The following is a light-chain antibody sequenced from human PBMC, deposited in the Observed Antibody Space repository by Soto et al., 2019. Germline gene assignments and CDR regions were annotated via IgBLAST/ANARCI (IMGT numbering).Light chain of an antibody. CDR2: RDD. V-gene: IGLV1-47*01. CDR1: SSTIGRNY. Sequence: QSVLTQPPSASATPGQRITISCFGSSSTIGRNYGYWYQQLPGTAPKRLISRDDERPSGVPDRFSGSKAGTSASLAISGVRSADEAEYCCASWDDRLRAPVFVGGTTLTVL. CDR3: ASWDDRLRAPV. J-gene: IGLJ2*01.